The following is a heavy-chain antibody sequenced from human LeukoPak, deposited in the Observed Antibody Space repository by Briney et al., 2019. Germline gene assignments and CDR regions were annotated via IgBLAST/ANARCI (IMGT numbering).Heavy chain of an antibody. V-gene: IGHV1-69*05. CDR2: IIPIFGTA. J-gene: IGHJ5*02. CDR1: GDTLTELS. D-gene: IGHD3-3*01. Sequence: SVKVSCKVSGDTLTELSTHWLRQAPGQGLEWMGGIIPIFGTANYAQKFQGRVTITTDESTSTAYMELSSLRSEDTAVYYCAREVWSHNWFDPWGQGTLVTVSS. CDR3: AREVWSHNWFDP.